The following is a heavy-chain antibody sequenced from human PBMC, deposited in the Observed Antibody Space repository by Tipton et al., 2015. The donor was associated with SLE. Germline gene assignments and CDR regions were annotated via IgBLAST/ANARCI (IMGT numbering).Heavy chain of an antibody. CDR1: GYSISSGFY. CDR2: IYHSGST. Sequence: TLSLTCTVSGYSISSGFYWGWIRQPPGKGLEWIGNIYHSGSTFYNPSLKSRVTISVDTSKNQFSLKLSSVTAADTAVYYCARDLDGYNYGDYWGQGILVTVSS. J-gene: IGHJ4*02. CDR3: ARDLDGYNYGDY. V-gene: IGHV4-38-2*02. D-gene: IGHD5-24*01.